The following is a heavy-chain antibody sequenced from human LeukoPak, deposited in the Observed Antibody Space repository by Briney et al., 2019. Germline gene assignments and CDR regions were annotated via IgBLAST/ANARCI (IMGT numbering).Heavy chain of an antibody. CDR2: IKRKTDGGTT. Sequence: GGSLRLSCAASRFTFSNAWMTWVRQAPGKGLEWVGRIKRKTDGGTTDYAAPVKGRFTISRDDSKNTVYLQMNSLKTEDTAVYYCTTSRSGGRDYWDQGTLVTVSS. CDR1: RFTFSNAW. D-gene: IGHD2-15*01. V-gene: IGHV3-15*01. CDR3: TTSRSGGRDY. J-gene: IGHJ4*02.